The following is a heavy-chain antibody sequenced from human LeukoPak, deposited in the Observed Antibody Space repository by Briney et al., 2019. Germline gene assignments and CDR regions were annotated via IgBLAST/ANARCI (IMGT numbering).Heavy chain of an antibody. J-gene: IGHJ4*02. CDR3: ARDALMITFGGVIFDY. Sequence: GGSLRLSCAASGFTSSSYSMNWVRQAPGKGLEWVSYISSSSSTIYYADSVKGRFTISRDNAKNSLYLQMNSLRAEDTAVYYCARDALMITFGGVIFDYWGQGTLVTVSS. D-gene: IGHD3-16*01. CDR1: GFTSSSYS. V-gene: IGHV3-48*01. CDR2: ISSSSSTI.